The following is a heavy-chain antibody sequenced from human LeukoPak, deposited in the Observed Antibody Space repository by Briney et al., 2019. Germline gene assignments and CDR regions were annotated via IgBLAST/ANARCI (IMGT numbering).Heavy chain of an antibody. CDR1: VYTFTNYY. V-gene: IGHV1-46*01. J-gene: IGHJ6*03. CDR3: ARTVGATSYYYMDV. D-gene: IGHD1-26*01. CDR2: INPSGGST. Sequence: ASVTVSCMASVYTFTNYYMHWVRQAPAQGLEWMGIINPSGGSTSYAQKFQGRVTMTRDTSTSTVYMELSILRSEDTAVYYCARTVGATSYYYMDVWGKGTTVTVSS.